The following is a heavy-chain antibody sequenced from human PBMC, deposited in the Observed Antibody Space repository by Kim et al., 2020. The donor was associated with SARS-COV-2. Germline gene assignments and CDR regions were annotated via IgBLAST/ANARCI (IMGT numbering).Heavy chain of an antibody. CDR3: ARGDGFCSSASCFGGH. J-gene: IGHJ1*01. CDR2: INSNTGNP. D-gene: IGHD2-2*01. Sequence: ASVKVSCKASGYTFTTFAMNWVRQAPGQGLEWMGWINSNTGNPKYAQEFKGRVALSMDTSTSTAYLQLRSLNADDTAVYYCARGDGFCSSASCFGGHGGQ. V-gene: IGHV7-4-1*02. CDR1: GYTFTTFA.